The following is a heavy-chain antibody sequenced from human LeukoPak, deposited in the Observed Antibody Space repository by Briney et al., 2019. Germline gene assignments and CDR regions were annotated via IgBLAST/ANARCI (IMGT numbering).Heavy chain of an antibody. J-gene: IGHJ4*02. D-gene: IGHD4-17*01. CDR3: AQTTSLNY. V-gene: IGHV3-23*01. Sequence: GGSLRLSCASSGFTFNIYPMTWVRQAPGKGLAWVAAISDGGGNTYYSDSVKGRFTISRDNSKNTLYLQMSSLRAEDTATYYCAQTTSLNYWGQGNLVTVSS. CDR1: GFTFNIYP. CDR2: ISDGGGNT.